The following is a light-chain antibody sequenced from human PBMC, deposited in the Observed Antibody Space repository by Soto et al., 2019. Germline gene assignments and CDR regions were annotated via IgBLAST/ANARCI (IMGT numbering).Light chain of an antibody. CDR1: GSNIESHY. CDR3: GVWDGSLSTVL. J-gene: IGLJ2*01. V-gene: IGLV1-51*01. Sequence: QSVLTQPPSVSAAPGQKVTISCSGSGSNIESHYVSSYQQLPGTVPKLLIYDDNNLPSGIPDRFSGSKSGTSATLGITGLQTGDEADYYCGVWDGSLSTVLIGGGTKLTVL. CDR2: DDN.